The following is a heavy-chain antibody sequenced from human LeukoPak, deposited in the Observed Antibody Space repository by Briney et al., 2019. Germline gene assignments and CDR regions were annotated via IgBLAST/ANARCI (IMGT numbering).Heavy chain of an antibody. J-gene: IGHJ4*02. V-gene: IGHV3-48*03. D-gene: IGHD3-10*01. Sequence: GGSLRLSCAASGFTFNTYAMHWVRQAPGKGLEWVSYISSSGSTIYYADSVRGRFTISRDNAKNSLYLQMSTLRAEDTAVYYCARVWEASESFYRPNDCWGQGTLVTVSS. CDR3: ARVWEASESFYRPNDC. CDR2: ISSSGSTI. CDR1: GFTFNTYA.